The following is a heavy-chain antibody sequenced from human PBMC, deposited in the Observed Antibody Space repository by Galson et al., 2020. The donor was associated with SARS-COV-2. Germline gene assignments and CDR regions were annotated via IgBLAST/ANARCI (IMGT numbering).Heavy chain of an antibody. Sequence: ASETLSLTCTVSGGSISSYFWSWIRLPPGKGLEWIGYVYYSGSTNYNPSLKSRLTMSVDTSKNQFSLKLSSVTAADTAVYYCARTLAGVGEVPSYYGMDVWGQGTTVTVSS. CDR2: VYYSGST. CDR1: GGSISSYF. D-gene: IGHD1-26*01. CDR3: ARTLAGVGEVPSYYGMDV. J-gene: IGHJ6*02. V-gene: IGHV4-59*01.